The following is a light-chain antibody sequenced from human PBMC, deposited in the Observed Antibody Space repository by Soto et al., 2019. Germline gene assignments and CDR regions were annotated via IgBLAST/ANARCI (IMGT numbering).Light chain of an antibody. V-gene: IGKV3-20*01. CDR2: GAS. J-gene: IGKJ4*01. Sequence: EIFLTQAPCSLSLSAVERATLSCRVIQSVSSSYLAWYQQKPGQAPRLLIYGASSRATGIPDRFSGSGSGTDFTLTISRLEPEDFAVYYCQQYGSSLGVTFGGGTKVDIK. CDR3: QQYGSSLGVT. CDR1: QSVSSSY.